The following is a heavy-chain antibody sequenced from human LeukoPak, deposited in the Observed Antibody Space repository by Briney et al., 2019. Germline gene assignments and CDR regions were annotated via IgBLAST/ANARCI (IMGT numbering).Heavy chain of an antibody. CDR3: ARALIVGATIGAFQH. V-gene: IGHV1-69*02. CDR1: GGTFSSYT. Sequence: SVKVSCKASGGTFSSYTISWVRQAPGQGLEWMGRIIPILGIANYAQKFLGRVTITADKSTSTAYMELSSLRSEDTAVYYCARALIVGATIGAFQHWGQGTLVTVSS. D-gene: IGHD1-26*01. J-gene: IGHJ1*01. CDR2: IIPILGIA.